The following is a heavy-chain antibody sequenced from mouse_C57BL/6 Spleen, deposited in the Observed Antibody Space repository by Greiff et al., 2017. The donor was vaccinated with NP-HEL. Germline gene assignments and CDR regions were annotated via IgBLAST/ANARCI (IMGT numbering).Heavy chain of an antibody. CDR3: ARDKRDEDFDY. CDR1: GFTFSSYA. Sequence: EVQLVESGGGLVKPGGSLKLSCAASGFTFSSYAMSWVRQTPEKRLEWVATISDGGSYTYYPDNVKGRFTISRDNAKNNLYLQMSHLKSEDTAMYYCARDKRDEDFDYWGQGTTLTVSS. CDR2: ISDGGSYT. V-gene: IGHV5-4*01. J-gene: IGHJ2*01.